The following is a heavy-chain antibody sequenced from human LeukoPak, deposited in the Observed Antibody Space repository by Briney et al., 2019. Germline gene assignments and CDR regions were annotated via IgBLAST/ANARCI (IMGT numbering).Heavy chain of an antibody. Sequence: PSETLSLTCAVSGGSISSDNWWSWVRQPPGKGLEWIGEIYRSGSTNYNPSLKSRVTISVDKSKNKFSLKLSSVTAADTAVYYCAVGGVYLRGGAEAFDIWGQGTMVTVSS. D-gene: IGHD3-10*01. CDR3: AVGGVYLRGGAEAFDI. J-gene: IGHJ3*02. CDR2: IYRSGST. V-gene: IGHV4-4*02. CDR1: GGSISSDNW.